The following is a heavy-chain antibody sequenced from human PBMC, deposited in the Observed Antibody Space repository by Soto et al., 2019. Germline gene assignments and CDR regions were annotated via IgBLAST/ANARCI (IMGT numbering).Heavy chain of an antibody. V-gene: IGHV3-21*01. CDR3: ARVEYYYDSSGYYEYFQH. D-gene: IGHD3-22*01. CDR2: ISSSSSYI. CDR1: GFTFSSYS. J-gene: IGHJ1*01. Sequence: GGSLRLPCAASGFTFSSYSMNWVRQAPGKGLEWVSSISSSSSYIYYADSVKGRFTISRDNAKNSLYLQMNSLRAEDTAVYYCARVEYYYDSSGYYEYFQHWGQGTLVTVSS.